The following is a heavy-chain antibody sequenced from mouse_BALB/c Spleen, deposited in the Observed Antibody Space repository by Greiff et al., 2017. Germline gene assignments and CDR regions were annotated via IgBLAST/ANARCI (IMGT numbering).Heavy chain of an antibody. Sequence: EVKLQESGAELVRSGASVKLSCTASGFNIKDYYMHWVKQRPEQGLEWIGWIDPENGDTEYAPKFQGKATMTADTSSNTAYLQLSSLTSEDTAVYYCNHMITTFDYWGQGTTLTVSS. V-gene: IGHV14-4*02. CDR1: GFNIKDYY. D-gene: IGHD2-4*01. J-gene: IGHJ2*01. CDR3: NHMITTFDY. CDR2: IDPENGDT.